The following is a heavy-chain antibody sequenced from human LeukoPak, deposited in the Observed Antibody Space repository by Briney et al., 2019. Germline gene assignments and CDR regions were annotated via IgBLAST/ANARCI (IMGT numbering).Heavy chain of an antibody. CDR2: INQHGNEK. V-gene: IGHV3-7*05. CDR1: GFTFSSYW. Sequence: GGSLRLSCAASGFTFSSYWMTRVRQAPGKRLEWVANINQHGNEKNYVESVKSRVTLSVDKAKNQLYLQLSSVRAADTAVYYCARYCGGDCYTPHDAFDIWGQGAMVTVSS. CDR3: ARYCGGDCYTPHDAFDI. D-gene: IGHD2-21*02. J-gene: IGHJ3*02.